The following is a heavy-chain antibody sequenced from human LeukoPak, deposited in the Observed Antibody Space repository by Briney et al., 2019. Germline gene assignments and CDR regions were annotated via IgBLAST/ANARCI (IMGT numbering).Heavy chain of an antibody. V-gene: IGHV3-11*01. Sequence: GGSLRLSCAASGFTFSDYYMSWIRQAPGKGPEWVSYISSSGSTIYYADSVKGRFTISRDNAKNSLYLQMNSLRAEDTAVYYCARVLGELLYLSFDYWGQGTLVTVSS. J-gene: IGHJ4*02. CDR2: ISSSGSTI. CDR1: GFTFSDYY. CDR3: ARVLGELLYLSFDY. D-gene: IGHD3-10*01.